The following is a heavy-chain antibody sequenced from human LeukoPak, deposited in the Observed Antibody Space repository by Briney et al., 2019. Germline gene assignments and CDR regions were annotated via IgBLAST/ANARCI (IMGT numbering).Heavy chain of an antibody. CDR2: IIPIFGIA. CDR3: ASKPRGESRPFDY. Sequence: VASVKVSCKASGGTFSSYAISWVRQAPGQGLEWMGRIIPIFGIANYAQKFQGRVTITADKSTSTAYMELSSLRSEDTAVYYCASKPRGESRPFDYWGQGTLVTVSS. J-gene: IGHJ4*02. CDR1: GGTFSSYA. V-gene: IGHV1-69*04. D-gene: IGHD3-16*01.